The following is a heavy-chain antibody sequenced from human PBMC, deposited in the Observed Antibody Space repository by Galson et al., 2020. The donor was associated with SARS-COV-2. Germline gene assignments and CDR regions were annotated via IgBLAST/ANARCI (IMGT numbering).Heavy chain of an antibody. D-gene: IGHD6-13*01. CDR2: IWYDGSNK. CDR1: GFTFSSYG. Sequence: GGSLRLSCPASGFTFSSYGMHWVRQAPGKGLEWVAVIWYDGSNKYYADSVKGRFTISRDNSKNTLYLQMNSLRAEDTAVYYCARGEGSSWIDEYFDLWGRGTLVTVSS. J-gene: IGHJ2*01. CDR3: ARGEGSSWIDEYFDL. V-gene: IGHV3-33*01.